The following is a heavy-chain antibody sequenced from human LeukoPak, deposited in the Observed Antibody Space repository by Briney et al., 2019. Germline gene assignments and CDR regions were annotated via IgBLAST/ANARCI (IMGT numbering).Heavy chain of an antibody. V-gene: IGHV4-39*07. J-gene: IGHJ3*02. D-gene: IGHD3-16*02. CDR2: IYYSGST. CDR3: ARDLHYVWGSYRLYAFDI. Sequence: PSETLSLTCTVSGGSISSSSYYWGWIRQPPGKGLEWIGSIYYSGSTYYNPSLKSRVTISVDTSKNQFSLKLSSVTAADTAVYYCARDLHYVWGSYRLYAFDIWGQGTMVTVSS. CDR1: GGSISSSSYY.